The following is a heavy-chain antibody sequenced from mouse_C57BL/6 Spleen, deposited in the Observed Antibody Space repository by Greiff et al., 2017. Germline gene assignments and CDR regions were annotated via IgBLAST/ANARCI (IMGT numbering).Heavy chain of an antibody. J-gene: IGHJ2*01. CDR2: INPNNGGT. D-gene: IGHD1-1*01. CDR1: GYTFTDYY. Sequence: EVQLQQSGPELVKPGASVKISCKASGYTFTDYYMNWVKQSHGKSLAWIGDINPNNGGTSYNQKFKGKATLTVDKYSSTAYMELRRLTSEDSAVYYCERTYYYGSSYGYWGQGTTLTVSS. V-gene: IGHV1-26*01. CDR3: ERTYYYGSSYGY.